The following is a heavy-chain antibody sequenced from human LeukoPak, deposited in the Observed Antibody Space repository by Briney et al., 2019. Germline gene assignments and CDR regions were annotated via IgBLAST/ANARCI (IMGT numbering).Heavy chain of an antibody. CDR1: RYTFTGSY. CDR3: ARDTVTTAYYYYMDV. Sequence: ASVKVSCKAPRYTFTGSYMRWVRPAPGQGLKRMGWINPNSGGTNYAQKFQGRVTMTRDTSISTAYMELSRLRSDDTAVYYCARDTVTTAYYYYMDVWGKGTTVTISS. J-gene: IGHJ6*03. CDR2: INPNSGGT. D-gene: IGHD4-17*01. V-gene: IGHV1-2*02.